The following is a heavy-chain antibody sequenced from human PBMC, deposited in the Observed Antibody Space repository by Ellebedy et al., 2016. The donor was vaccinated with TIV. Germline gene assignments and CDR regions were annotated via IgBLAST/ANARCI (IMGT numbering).Heavy chain of an antibody. D-gene: IGHD6-13*01. Sequence: GESLKISCAASGFTFSSYWMSWVRQAPGKGLEWVANIKQDGGEKYYVDSVKGRLTISRDNAKNSLYLQMNSLRAEDTAVYYCARGWDGRIAAAAADYWGQGTLVTVSS. J-gene: IGHJ4*02. CDR1: GFTFSSYW. CDR2: IKQDGGEK. V-gene: IGHV3-7*03. CDR3: ARGWDGRIAAAAADY.